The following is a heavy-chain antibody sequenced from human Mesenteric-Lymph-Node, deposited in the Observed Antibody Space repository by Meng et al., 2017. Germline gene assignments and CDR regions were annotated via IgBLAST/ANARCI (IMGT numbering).Heavy chain of an antibody. CDR1: GYSISSGYY. J-gene: IGHJ4*02. CDR2: INHSGST. Sequence: SETLSLTCTVSGYSISSGYYWGWIRQPPGKGLEWIGEINHSGSTNYNPSLKSRVTISVDTSKNQFSLKLSSVTAADTAVYYCARGLWFRYWGQGTLVTVSS. V-gene: IGHV4-38-2*02. CDR3: ARGLWFRY. D-gene: IGHD3-10*01.